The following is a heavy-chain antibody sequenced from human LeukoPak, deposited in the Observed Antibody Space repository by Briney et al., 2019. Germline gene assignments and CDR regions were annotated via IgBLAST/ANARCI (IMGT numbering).Heavy chain of an antibody. J-gene: IGHJ6*02. CDR1: GFNFSSYA. CDR3: ARGRRHYYYGMDV. Sequence: GGSLRLSCVASGFNFSSYAMHWARQAPAKGLEWVTVILYDGSNQYHSDSVKGRFTISRDNSKNMLYLHMNSLRVEDTAVYYCARGRRHYYYGMDVWGQGTTVTVSS. D-gene: IGHD3-10*01. V-gene: IGHV3-30-3*01. CDR2: ILYDGSNQ.